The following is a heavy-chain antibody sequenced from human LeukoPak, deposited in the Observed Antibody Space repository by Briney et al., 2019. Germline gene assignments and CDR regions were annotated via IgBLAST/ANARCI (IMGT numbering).Heavy chain of an antibody. CDR3: ARGRRWLQFLFDY. J-gene: IGHJ4*02. D-gene: IGHD5-24*01. Sequence: SETLSLTCTVSGGSIRSYYWNWIRQPPGKGLEWIGNIYYNGSTNYNPSLKSRVTISVDTCKNQFSLKLSSVTAADTAVYYCARGRRWLQFLFDYWGQGTLVTVSS. CDR1: GGSIRSYY. CDR2: IYYNGST. V-gene: IGHV4-59*01.